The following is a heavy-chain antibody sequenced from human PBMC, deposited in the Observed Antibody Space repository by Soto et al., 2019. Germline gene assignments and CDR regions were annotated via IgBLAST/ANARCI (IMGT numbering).Heavy chain of an antibody. Sequence: PGGSLRLSCAASGFIFSSYSMNWVRQAPGKGLEWVSYFIFISSTIYYADFVKGRFSFSRDNAKNSLYLQMNCLKTEDTAVYYCIDCGSSAFDSWGPGTLVTVSS. CDR2: FIFISSTI. D-gene: IGHD1-26*01. CDR3: IDCGSSAFDS. J-gene: IGHJ4*02. CDR1: GFIFSSYS. V-gene: IGHV3-48*04.